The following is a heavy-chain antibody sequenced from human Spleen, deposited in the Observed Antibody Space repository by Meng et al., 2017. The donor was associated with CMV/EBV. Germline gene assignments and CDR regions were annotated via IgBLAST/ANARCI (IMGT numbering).Heavy chain of an antibody. V-gene: IGHV1-69*05. J-gene: IGHJ4*02. D-gene: IGHD5-24*01. CDR3: VRGVEMARFSFDS. CDR2: IIPIFATA. Sequence: SVKVSCKASGGTFSSYAISWARQAPGQGLEWMGGIIPIFATANYAQKFQGRVTITTDESTSTAYMELSSLRSEDTAVFYCVRGVEMARFSFDSWGQGTLVTVSS. CDR1: GGTFSSYA.